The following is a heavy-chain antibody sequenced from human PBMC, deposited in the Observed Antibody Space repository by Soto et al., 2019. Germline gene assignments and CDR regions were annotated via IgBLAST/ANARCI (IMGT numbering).Heavy chain of an antibody. J-gene: IGHJ5*02. CDR3: ARDPKEEYCSGGSCYPKTNWFDP. D-gene: IGHD2-15*01. Sequence: LRLSCAASGFTFSGYWMHWVRQAPGKGLVWVSRINSDGSSTSYADSVKGRFTISRDNAKNTLYLQMNSLRAEDTAVYYCARDPKEEYCSGGSCYPKTNWFDPWGQGTLVTVSS. CDR1: GFTFSGYW. CDR2: INSDGSST. V-gene: IGHV3-74*01.